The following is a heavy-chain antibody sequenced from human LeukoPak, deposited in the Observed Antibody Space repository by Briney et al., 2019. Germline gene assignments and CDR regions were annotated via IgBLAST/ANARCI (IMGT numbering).Heavy chain of an antibody. J-gene: IGHJ5*02. CDR2: IKQDGSEK. Sequence: GGFLRLSCAASGFTFSSYWMSWVRQAPGKGLEWVANIKQDGSEKYYVDSVKGRFTISRDNAKNSLYLQMNSLRAEDTAVYYCARDDCSSISCYHNWFDPWGQGTLVTVSS. CDR1: GFTFSSYW. V-gene: IGHV3-7*01. D-gene: IGHD2-2*01. CDR3: ARDDCSSISCYHNWFDP.